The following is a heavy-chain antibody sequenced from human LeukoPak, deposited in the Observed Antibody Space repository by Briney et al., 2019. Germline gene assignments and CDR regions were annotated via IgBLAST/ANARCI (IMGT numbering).Heavy chain of an antibody. V-gene: IGHV4-39*07. D-gene: IGHD6-13*01. CDR2: IYYSGST. J-gene: IGHJ5*02. Sequence: PETLSLTCTVSGGSISSSSYYWGWIRQPPGKGLEWIGSIYYSGSTYYNPSLKSRVTISVDTSKNQFSLKLSSVTAADTAVYYCARGRAYSSSWYKWFDPWGQGTLVTVSS. CDR3: ARGRAYSSSWYKWFDP. CDR1: GGSISSSSYY.